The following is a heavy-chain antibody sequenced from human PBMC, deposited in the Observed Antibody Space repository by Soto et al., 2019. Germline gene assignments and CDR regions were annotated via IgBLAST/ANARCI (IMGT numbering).Heavy chain of an antibody. CDR1: GFTFSSYA. V-gene: IGHV3-30-3*01. CDR3: ARDRGSWSGYYGMDV. D-gene: IGHD2-15*01. Sequence: LRLSCAASGFTFSSYAMHWVRQAPGKGLEWVAVISYDGSNKYYADSVKGRFTISRDNSKNTLYLQMNSLRAEDTAVYYCARDRGSWSGYYGMDVWGQGTTVTVSS. CDR2: ISYDGSNK. J-gene: IGHJ6*02.